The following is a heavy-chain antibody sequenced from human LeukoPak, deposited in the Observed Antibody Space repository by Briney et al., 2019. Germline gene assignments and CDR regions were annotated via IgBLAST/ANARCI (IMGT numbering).Heavy chain of an antibody. J-gene: IGHJ3*01. CDR3: ARERNYGDYGNAFDV. V-gene: IGHV1-2*02. D-gene: IGHD4-17*01. Sequence: ASVKVSCTASGYTFTDYYIHWMRQAPGQGLEWMGWINPKRGVTTYAQKFQGRVTMTRDTSITTAYMELTRLRSDDTTIYYCARERNYGDYGNAFDVWGQGTNVTVSS. CDR1: GYTFTDYY. CDR2: INPKRGVT.